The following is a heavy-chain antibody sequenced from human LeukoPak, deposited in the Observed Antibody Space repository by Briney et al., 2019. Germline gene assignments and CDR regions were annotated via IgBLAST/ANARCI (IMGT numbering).Heavy chain of an antibody. CDR1: GGSISSSSDY. Sequence: TASETLSLTCTVSGGSISSSSDYWGWIRPPPEKRQGWIGSIYYSKNTYYNPSLKSRVTISADTSKNQFSLTLGSVSATDTAVYYCVSPRGFSYGYFDYWGQGTLVTVSS. V-gene: IGHV4-39*01. J-gene: IGHJ4*02. D-gene: IGHD5-18*01. CDR2: IYYSKNT. CDR3: VSPRGFSYGYFDY.